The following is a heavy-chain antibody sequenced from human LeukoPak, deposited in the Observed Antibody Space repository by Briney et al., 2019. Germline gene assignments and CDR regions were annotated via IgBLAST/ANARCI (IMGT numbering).Heavy chain of an antibody. Sequence: GASVKVSCKASGYTFTVYYMHWVRQAPGQGLEWMGRINPNSGGTAYAQKFQGRVTMTRDTSISTAYMELSRLRSDDTAVYYCAPAGLYDTSGPADYWGQGTLVTVSS. V-gene: IGHV1-2*06. CDR3: APAGLYDTSGPADY. J-gene: IGHJ4*02. CDR2: INPNSGGT. D-gene: IGHD3-22*01. CDR1: GYTFTVYY.